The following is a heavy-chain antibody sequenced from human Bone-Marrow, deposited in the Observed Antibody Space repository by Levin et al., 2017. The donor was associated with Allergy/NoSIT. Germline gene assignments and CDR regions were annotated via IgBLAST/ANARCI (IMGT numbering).Heavy chain of an antibody. D-gene: IGHD1-1*01. CDR2: KDIVGTT. J-gene: IGHJ2*01. Sequence: GGSLRLSCAASGFSVSSNSMTWVRHTPGKGLEWVSTKDIVGTTYYADSVRGRFTIARDSSTNMVYLQMNNLRPEDTAVYYCAKSPATRIWYFDLWGRGTLVTVSS. CDR1: GFSVSSNS. V-gene: IGHV3-53*01. CDR3: AKSPATRIWYFDL.